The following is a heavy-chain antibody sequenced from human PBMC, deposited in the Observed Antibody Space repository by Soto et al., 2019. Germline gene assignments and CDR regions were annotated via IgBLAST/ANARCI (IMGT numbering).Heavy chain of an antibody. D-gene: IGHD6-19*01. Sequence: QITLKESGPTLVKPTQTLTLTCTFSGFSLSTSGVGVGWIRQPPGKALECLALIYWDDDKRYSPSLRSRLTVTKDTSKNQVVLTMTNMDPVDTATYYCAHLCSSDWYELGTFDYWGQGTLVTVSS. CDR2: IYWDDDK. CDR1: GFSLSTSGVG. V-gene: IGHV2-5*02. CDR3: AHLCSSDWYELGTFDY. J-gene: IGHJ4*02.